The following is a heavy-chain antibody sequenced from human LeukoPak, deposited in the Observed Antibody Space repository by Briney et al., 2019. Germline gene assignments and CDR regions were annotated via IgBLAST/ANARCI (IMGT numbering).Heavy chain of an antibody. V-gene: IGHV3-48*04. CDR3: ARDRITGTSWFDP. J-gene: IGHJ5*02. D-gene: IGHD1-7*01. CDR1: GFTFSSYS. CDR2: ISSSSSTI. Sequence: GGSLRLSCAASGFTFSSYSMNWVRQAPGKGLEWVSYISSSSSTIYYADSVKGRFTISRDNAKNSLYLQMNSLRAEDTAVYYCARDRITGTSWFDPWGQGTLVTVSS.